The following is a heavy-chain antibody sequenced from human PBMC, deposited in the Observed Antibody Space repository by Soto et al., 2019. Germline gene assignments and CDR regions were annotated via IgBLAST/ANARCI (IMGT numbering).Heavy chain of an antibody. J-gene: IGHJ4*02. CDR1: GFTFTSSA. V-gene: IGHV1-58*01. CDR2: IVVGSGNT. D-gene: IGHD4-4*01. CDR3: AADDDYSNYVGY. Sequence: QMQLVQSGPEVKKPGTSVKVSCKASGFTFTSSAVQWVRQARGQRLEWIGWIVVGSGNTNYAQKFQERVTITRDMSTSTAYMELSSLRSEDTAVYYCAADDDYSNYVGYWGQGTLVTVSS.